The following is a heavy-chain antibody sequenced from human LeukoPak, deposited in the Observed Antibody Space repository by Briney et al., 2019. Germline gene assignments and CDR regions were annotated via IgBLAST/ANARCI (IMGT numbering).Heavy chain of an antibody. J-gene: IGHJ4*02. D-gene: IGHD3-10*01. CDR2: INQDGREK. CDR1: GFTFSSYW. CDR3: ATDRVRGVIPLGY. V-gene: IGHV3-7*01. Sequence: GGSLRLSCAASGFTFSSYWMSWVRQAPGKGLEWVANINQDGREKYYVDSVKGRFTISRDNAKNTLYLQMNSLRAEDTAVYYCATDRVRGVIPLGYWGQGTLVTVSS.